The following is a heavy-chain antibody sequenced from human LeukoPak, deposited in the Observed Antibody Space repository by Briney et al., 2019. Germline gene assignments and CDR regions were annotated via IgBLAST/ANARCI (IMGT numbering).Heavy chain of an antibody. V-gene: IGHV3-15*01. D-gene: IGHD2-21*02. CDR2: IKSKTDGGTT. CDR1: GFSFRNAW. J-gene: IGHJ3*02. Sequence: NAGGSLRLSCAASGFSFRNAWMSWVRQAPGKGLEWVGRIKSKTDGGTTDYAAPVKGRFTISRDDSKNTLYLQMNSLKTEDTAVYYCTTVWNCGGDCSDAFDIWGQGTMVTVSS. CDR3: TTVWNCGGDCSDAFDI.